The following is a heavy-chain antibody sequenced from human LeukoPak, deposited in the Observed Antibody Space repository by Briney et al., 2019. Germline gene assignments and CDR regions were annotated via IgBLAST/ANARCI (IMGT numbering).Heavy chain of an antibody. D-gene: IGHD6-13*01. CDR2: IYYSGST. V-gene: IGHV4-59*01. CDR1: GGSISSDY. CDR3: ARDENSSSWYPNDAFDI. J-gene: IGHJ3*02. Sequence: SETLSLTCTVSGGSISSDYWSWIRQPPGKGLEWIGYIYYSGSTNYNPSLKSRVTISVDTSKNQFSLRLSSVTAADTAVYYRARDENSSSWYPNDAFDIWGQGTMVTVSS.